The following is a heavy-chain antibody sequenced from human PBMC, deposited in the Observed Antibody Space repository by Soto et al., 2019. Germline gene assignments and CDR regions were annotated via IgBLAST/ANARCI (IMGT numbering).Heavy chain of an antibody. J-gene: IGHJ3*02. CDR1: GGTFSSYT. D-gene: IGHD3-22*01. CDR2: IIPILGIA. V-gene: IGHV1-69*02. CDR3: ATPPLSGSSGYRDAFDI. Sequence: SVKVSCKASGGTFSSYTISWVRQAPGQGLEWMGRIIPILGIANYAQKFQGRVTITADKSTSTAYMELSSLRSEDTAVYYCATPPLSGSSGYRDAFDIWGQGTMVTVSS.